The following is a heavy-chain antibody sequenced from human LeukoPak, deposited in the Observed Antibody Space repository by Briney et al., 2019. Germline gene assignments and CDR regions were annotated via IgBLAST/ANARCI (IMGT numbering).Heavy chain of an antibody. CDR3: ARGAPAYYYDSSGPLNDY. CDR1: GGSISSYY. D-gene: IGHD3-22*01. CDR2: IYYSGST. J-gene: IGHJ4*02. Sequence: SETLSLTCTVSGGSISSYYWSWIRQPPGKGLEWIGYIYYSGSTNYNPSLKSRVTISADTSKNQFSLKLSSVTAADTAVYYCARGAPAYYYDSSGPLNDYWGQGTLVTVSS. V-gene: IGHV4-59*01.